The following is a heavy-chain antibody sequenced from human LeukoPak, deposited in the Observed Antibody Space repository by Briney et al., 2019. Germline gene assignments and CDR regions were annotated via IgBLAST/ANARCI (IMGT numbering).Heavy chain of an antibody. V-gene: IGHV1-69*05. J-gene: IGHJ4*02. D-gene: IGHD2-2*01. Sequence: SVKVSCKASGGTFSSYAISWVRQAPGQGLEWMGGIIPIFGTASYAQKFQGRVTITTDESTSTAYMELSSLRSEDTAVYYCASSSAPYQLLTLSRAEAFDYWGQGTLVTVSS. CDR2: IIPIFGTA. CDR3: ASSSAPYQLLTLSRAEAFDY. CDR1: GGTFSSYA.